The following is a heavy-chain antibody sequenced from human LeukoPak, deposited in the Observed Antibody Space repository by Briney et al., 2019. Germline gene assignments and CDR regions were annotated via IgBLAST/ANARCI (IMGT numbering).Heavy chain of an antibody. J-gene: IGHJ4*02. CDR1: GYTFTSYG. CDR3: ARDMSVVVPAAIVY. V-gene: IGHV1-18*01. CDR2: ISAYNGNT. Sequence: GASVKVSCKAFGYTFTSYGISWVRQAPGQGLEWMGWISAYNGNTNYAQKLQGRVTTTTDTSTSTAYMELRSLRSDDTAVYYCARDMSVVVPAAIVYWGQGTLVTVSS. D-gene: IGHD2-2*02.